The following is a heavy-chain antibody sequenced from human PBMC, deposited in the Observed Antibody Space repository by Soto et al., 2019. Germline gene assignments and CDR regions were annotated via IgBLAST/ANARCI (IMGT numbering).Heavy chain of an antibody. V-gene: IGHV1-8*01. D-gene: IGHD3-3*01. CDR1: GYTFTSYD. CDR2: MNPNSGNT. J-gene: IGHJ6*02. CDR3: ARGNDRGWSGSDGMDV. Sequence: ASVKVSCKASGYTFTSYDINWVRQATGQGLEWMGWMNPNSGNTGYAQKFQGRVTMTRNTSISTAYMELSSLRSEDTAVYYCARGNDRGWSGSDGMDVWGQGTTVTVSS.